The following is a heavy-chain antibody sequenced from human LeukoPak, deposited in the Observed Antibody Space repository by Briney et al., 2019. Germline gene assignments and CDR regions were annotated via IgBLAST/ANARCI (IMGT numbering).Heavy chain of an antibody. Sequence: GGSLRLSCAASGFTFSSYSMSWVRQAAGKGLEWVANIKQDGSEKYYVDSVKGRFTISRDNAKNSLYLQMNSLRAEDTAVYYCARHSNWNGGVDWFDPWGQGTPVTVSS. CDR1: GFTFSSYS. V-gene: IGHV3-7*01. J-gene: IGHJ5*02. CDR2: IKQDGSEK. D-gene: IGHD1-20*01. CDR3: ARHSNWNGGVDWFDP.